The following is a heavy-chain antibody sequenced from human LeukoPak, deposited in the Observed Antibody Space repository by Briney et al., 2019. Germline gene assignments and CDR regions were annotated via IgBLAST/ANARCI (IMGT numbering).Heavy chain of an antibody. J-gene: IGHJ3*02. Sequence: PSETLSLTCAVYGGSFSGYYWSWIRRPPGKGLEWIGEINHSGSTNYNPSLKSRVTISVDTSKNQFSLKLSSVTAADTAVYYCARTRYGWDAFDIWGQGTMVTVSS. CDR2: INHSGST. V-gene: IGHV4-34*01. CDR1: GGSFSGYY. CDR3: ARTRYGWDAFDI. D-gene: IGHD4-17*01.